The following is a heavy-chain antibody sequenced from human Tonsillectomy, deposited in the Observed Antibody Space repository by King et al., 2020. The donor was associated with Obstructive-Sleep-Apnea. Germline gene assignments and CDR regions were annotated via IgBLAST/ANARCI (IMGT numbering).Heavy chain of an antibody. CDR3: TRGEWELRLLYYFDY. J-gene: IGHJ4*02. CDR2: IRSKAYVGTT. Sequence: VQLVESGGGLVQPGRSLRLSCTASGFTFGDYAMSWFRQAPGKGLEWVGFIRSKAYVGTTEYAASVKGRFTISRDDSKSIAYLQMNSLKTEDTAVYYCTRGEWELRLLYYFDYWGQGTLVTVSS. CDR1: GFTFGDYA. D-gene: IGHD1-26*01. V-gene: IGHV3-49*03.